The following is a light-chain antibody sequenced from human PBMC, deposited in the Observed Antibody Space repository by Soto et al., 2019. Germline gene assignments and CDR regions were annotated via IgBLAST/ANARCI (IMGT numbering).Light chain of an antibody. CDR1: QNVDIS. CDR2: GAS. Sequence: DIVMTQSPVTLSVSPGERATLSCRASQNVDISLAWYQQKPGQAPRLLIYGASTRATSTPARFSGSGSGTEFTLTISSLQSGDFAVYYCQQYHKWPPYTFGQGTKLEIK. V-gene: IGKV3-15*01. J-gene: IGKJ2*01. CDR3: QQYHKWPPYT.